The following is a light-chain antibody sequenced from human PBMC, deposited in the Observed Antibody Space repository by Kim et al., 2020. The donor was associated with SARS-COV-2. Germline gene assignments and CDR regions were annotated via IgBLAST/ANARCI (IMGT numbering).Light chain of an antibody. CDR3: QQSNSSPRT. J-gene: IGKJ1*01. CDR2: AAS. V-gene: IGKV1-39*01. CDR1: QRVATC. Sequence: DIQMTQSPSSLSASVGDRVTITCRASQRVATCLNWYQQKPGKAPKLLIYAASTLQSGVPSRFSGIGSGTDFTLTISSLQPEDFATDYCQQSNSSPRTFGQGTKVEIK.